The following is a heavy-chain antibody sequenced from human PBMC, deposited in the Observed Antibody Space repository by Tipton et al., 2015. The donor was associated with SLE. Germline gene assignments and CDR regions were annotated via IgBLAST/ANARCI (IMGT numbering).Heavy chain of an antibody. Sequence: TLSLTCTVSGGSISSYYWSWIRQPPGKGLEWIGRIYTSGSTNSNPSLKSRVTISVDTSKNQFSLKLSSVTAADTAVYYCAREGNQQLRYWGQGTLVTVSS. D-gene: IGHD6-13*01. J-gene: IGHJ4*02. CDR1: GGSISSYY. V-gene: IGHV4-4*08. CDR3: AREGNQQLRY. CDR2: IYTSGST.